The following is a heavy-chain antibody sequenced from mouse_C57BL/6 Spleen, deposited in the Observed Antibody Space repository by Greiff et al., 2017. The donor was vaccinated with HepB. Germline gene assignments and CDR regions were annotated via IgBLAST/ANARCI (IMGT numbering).Heavy chain of an antibody. D-gene: IGHD1-1*01. Sequence: EVQLVESGEGLVKPGGSLKLSCAASGFTFSSYAMSWVRQTPEKRLEWVAYISSGGDYIYYADTVKGRFTISRDNARNTLYLQMSSLKSEDTAMYYCTRDGYYYGSSYRAMDYWGQGTSVTVSS. J-gene: IGHJ4*01. V-gene: IGHV5-9-1*02. CDR2: ISSGGDYI. CDR1: GFTFSSYA. CDR3: TRDGYYYGSSYRAMDY.